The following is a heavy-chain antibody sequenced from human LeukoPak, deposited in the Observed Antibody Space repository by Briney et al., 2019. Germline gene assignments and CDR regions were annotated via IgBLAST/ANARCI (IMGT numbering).Heavy chain of an antibody. D-gene: IGHD4-17*01. Sequence: GGSLRLSCAASGFTFSSYEMNWVRQAPGKGLESVSYISSSGSTIYYADSVKGRFTISRDNAKNSLYLQMNSLRAEDTAVYYCAREYGDPRLRYFDYWGQGTLVTVSA. V-gene: IGHV3-48*03. CDR3: AREYGDPRLRYFDY. CDR2: ISSSGSTI. CDR1: GFTFSSYE. J-gene: IGHJ4*02.